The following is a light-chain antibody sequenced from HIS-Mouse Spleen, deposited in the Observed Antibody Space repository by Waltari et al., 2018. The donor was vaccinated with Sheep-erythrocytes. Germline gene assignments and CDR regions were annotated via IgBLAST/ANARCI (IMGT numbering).Light chain of an antibody. CDR2: EGS. CDR1: SSHVGRYNL. V-gene: IGLV2-23*01. CDR3: CSYAGSSTWV. Sequence: QSALTQPASVSGSPGPSITIPCTGTSSHVGRYNLVSWYQQRPGKAPKRMIYEGSKRPSGVSNRFSGSKSGNTASLTISGLQAEDDADYYCCSYAGSSTWVFGGGTKLTVL. J-gene: IGLJ3*02.